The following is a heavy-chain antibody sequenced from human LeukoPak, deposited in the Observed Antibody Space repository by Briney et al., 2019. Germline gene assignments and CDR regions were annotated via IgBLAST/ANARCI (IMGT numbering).Heavy chain of an antibody. V-gene: IGHV4-59*01. J-gene: IGHJ6*02. D-gene: IGHD2-15*01. CDR3: AREGVVVAASHEGGMDV. CDR2: IYYSGST. CDR1: GVSISSYY. Sequence: SETLSLTCTVSGVSISSYYWSWIRQPPGKGLEWIGYIYYSGSTNYNPSLKSRVTISVDTSKNQFSLKLSSVTAADTAVYYCAREGVVVAASHEGGMDVWGQGTTVTVSS.